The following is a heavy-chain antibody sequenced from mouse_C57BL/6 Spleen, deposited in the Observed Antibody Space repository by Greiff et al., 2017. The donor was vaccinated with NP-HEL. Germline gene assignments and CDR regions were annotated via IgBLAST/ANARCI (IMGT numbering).Heavy chain of an antibody. J-gene: IGHJ4*01. CDR1: GYSFTDYN. CDR2: INPNYGTT. D-gene: IGHD1-1*01. Sequence: EVQLQESGPELVKPGASVKISCKASGYSFTDYNMNWVKQSNGKSLEWIGVINPNYGTTSYNQKFKGKATLTVDQSSSTAYMQLNSLTSEDSAVYYCARTALKFITTVVAPYYYAMDYWGQGTSVTVSS. CDR3: ARTALKFITTVVAPYYYAMDY. V-gene: IGHV1-39*01.